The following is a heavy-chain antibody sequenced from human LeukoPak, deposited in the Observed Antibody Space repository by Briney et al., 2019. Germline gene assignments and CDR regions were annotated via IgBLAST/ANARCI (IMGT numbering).Heavy chain of an antibody. V-gene: IGHV4-59*12. CDR3: ARGVVPNR. CDR1: GGSFSGYY. CDR2: IYDSGST. Sequence: PSETLSLTCAVYGGSFSGYYWSWIRQPPGKGLEWIGYIYDSGSTNSNPSLKSRVTISLGTSRNRFSLKLSSVTAADTAVYYCARGVVPNRWGQGTLVTVSS. J-gene: IGHJ4*02. D-gene: IGHD3-3*01.